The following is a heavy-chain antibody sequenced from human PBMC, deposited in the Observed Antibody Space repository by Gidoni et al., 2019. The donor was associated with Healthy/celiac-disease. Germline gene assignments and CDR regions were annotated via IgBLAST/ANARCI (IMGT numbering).Heavy chain of an antibody. CDR1: GGTFSSYP. D-gene: IGHD3-22*01. CDR3: ASRSGYFPGPAID. J-gene: IGHJ4*02. Sequence: QVQPVQSGAEVKKPGASAKVCCKAPGGTFSSYPISWVRQAPGQGLEWMGGIIPIFGTANYAQKFQGRVTITADKSTSTAYMELSSLRSEDTAVYYCASRSGYFPGPAIDWGQGTLVTVSS. V-gene: IGHV1-69*06. CDR2: IIPIFGTA.